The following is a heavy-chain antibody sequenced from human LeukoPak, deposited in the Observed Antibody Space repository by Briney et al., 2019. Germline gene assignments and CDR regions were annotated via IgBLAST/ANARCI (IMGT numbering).Heavy chain of an antibody. CDR3: SRDPAYSGYDWVAPDAFDI. CDR1: GFTFSSYS. CDR2: ISSSSSTI. Sequence: PGGSLRLSCAASGFTFSSYSMNWVRQAPGKGLEWVSYISSSSSTIYYADSVKGRFTMSRDNAKNSLYLQMNSLRAEDTAVYYCSRDPAYSGYDWVAPDAFDIWGQGTMVTVSS. J-gene: IGHJ3*02. V-gene: IGHV3-48*01. D-gene: IGHD5-12*01.